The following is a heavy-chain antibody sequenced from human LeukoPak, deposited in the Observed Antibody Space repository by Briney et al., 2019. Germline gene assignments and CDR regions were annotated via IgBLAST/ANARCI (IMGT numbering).Heavy chain of an antibody. CDR2: ISGSGGST. J-gene: IGHJ4*02. Sequence: GGSLRLSCAASGFTFSSYAMSWVRQAPGKGLEWVSAISGSGGSTYYADSVKGRFTISRDNSKNTLYPQMNSLRAEDTAVYYCAKDPQEVGATPDSQIDYWGQGTLVTVSS. D-gene: IGHD1-26*01. CDR3: AKDPQEVGATPDSQIDY. V-gene: IGHV3-23*01. CDR1: GFTFSSYA.